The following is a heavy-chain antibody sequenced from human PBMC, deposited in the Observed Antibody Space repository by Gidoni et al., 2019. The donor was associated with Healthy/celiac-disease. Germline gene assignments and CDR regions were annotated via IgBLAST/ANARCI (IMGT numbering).Heavy chain of an antibody. V-gene: IGHV1-2*02. CDR1: GYTFTGYY. CDR3: AREARDYIWGSYRCAPLSY. Sequence: QVQLVQSGAEVKKPGASVKVSCKASGYTFTGYYMHWVRQAPGQGLEWMGWINPNSGGTNYAQKFQGRVTMTRDTSISTAYMELSRLRSDDTAVYYCAREARDYIWGSYRCAPLSYWGQGTLVTVSS. D-gene: IGHD3-16*02. J-gene: IGHJ4*02. CDR2: INPNSGGT.